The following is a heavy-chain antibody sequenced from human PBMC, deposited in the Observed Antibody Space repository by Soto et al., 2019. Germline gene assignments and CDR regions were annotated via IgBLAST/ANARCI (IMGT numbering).Heavy chain of an antibody. J-gene: IGHJ4*02. V-gene: IGHV1-69*01. Sequence: QVQLVQSGAEVKKPGSSVKVSCKASGGIFSTYAISWLRQAPGQGLEWMGGIIPLFGTPNYAQRFQGRVIINADESTSTDYRELSRLRSEDTAVYYCARDRDDYGSGNYYNRIDCWGQGTLVSVSS. CDR2: IIPLFGTP. D-gene: IGHD3-10*01. CDR3: ARDRDDYGSGNYYNRIDC. CDR1: GGIFSTYA.